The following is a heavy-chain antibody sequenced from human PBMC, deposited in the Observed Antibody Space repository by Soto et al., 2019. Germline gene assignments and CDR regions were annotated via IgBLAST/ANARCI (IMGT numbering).Heavy chain of an antibody. CDR2: INHSGST. Sequence: TLSLTCAVYGGSFSGYYWSWIRQPPGKGLEWIGEINHSGSTNYNPSLKSRVTISVDTSKNQFSLKLSSVTAADTAVYYCERERAIGGVYNWFDPWGQGTLVTVSS. CDR1: GGSFSGYY. J-gene: IGHJ5*02. CDR3: ERERAIGGVYNWFDP. D-gene: IGHD3-16*01. V-gene: IGHV4-34*01.